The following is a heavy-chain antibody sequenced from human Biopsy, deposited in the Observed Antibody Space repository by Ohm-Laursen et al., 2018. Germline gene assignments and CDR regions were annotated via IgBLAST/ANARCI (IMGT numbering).Heavy chain of an antibody. Sequence: SLRLSCAASGFTFSSYGMHWVRQAPGKGLEWVAAIWYDGSNKNYADSVKGRFTISRDNSKNTLYLQMNSLGGEDTAVYYCAKCMTGGSNYYFHHCGQGTLLTVSS. J-gene: IGHJ4*02. CDR1: GFTFSSYG. CDR2: IWYDGSNK. V-gene: IGHV3-33*06. CDR3: AKCMTGGSNYYFHH. D-gene: IGHD2-8*01.